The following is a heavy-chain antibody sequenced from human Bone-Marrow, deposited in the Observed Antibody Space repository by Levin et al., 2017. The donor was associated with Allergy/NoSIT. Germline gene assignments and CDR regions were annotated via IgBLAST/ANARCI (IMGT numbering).Heavy chain of an antibody. V-gene: IGHV4-34*01. CDR2: INHSGST. Sequence: SETLSLTCAVYGGAFSDYYWTWIRQPPGRGLEWIGEINHSGSTNFHSSLKSRVTISVDTSKKQFSLSLHSVTAADTAAYYCAKGRHYYDSSGFYLPAGYSGDYYGLDVWGQGTTVTVSS. D-gene: IGHD3-22*01. CDR3: AKGRHYYDSSGFYLPAGYSGDYYGLDV. J-gene: IGHJ6*02. CDR1: GGAFSDYY.